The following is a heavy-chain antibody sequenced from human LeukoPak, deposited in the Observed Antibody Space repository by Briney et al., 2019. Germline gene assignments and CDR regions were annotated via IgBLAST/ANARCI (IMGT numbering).Heavy chain of an antibody. CDR3: VRDGEGVAISVNFWFDP. V-gene: IGHV1-8*01. D-gene: IGHD3-10*01. Sequence: ASVKVSCKASGFTLTNYDINWERQAPGQGLEWMGWMNPINGSTGYARKFQGRVTMTRDTSISTAYMELRSLTSEDTAIYYCVRDGEGVAISVNFWFDPWGQGTLVTVSS. CDR1: GFTLTNYD. J-gene: IGHJ5*02. CDR2: MNPINGST.